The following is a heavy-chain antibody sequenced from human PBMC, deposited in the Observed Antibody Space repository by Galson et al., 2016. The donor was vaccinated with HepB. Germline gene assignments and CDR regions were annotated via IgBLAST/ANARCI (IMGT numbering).Heavy chain of an antibody. CDR2: ISYDGNNK. V-gene: IGHV3-30-3*01. Sequence: FLRLSCAASGFTLSGHAMHWVRQAPGKGLEWVAAISYDGNNKWYADSVKGRFTISRDNSKTTLYLEMNSLRDEDTAVYYCAREYLYDYVWGGYPSYYYYIDVWGKGTTVTVSS. CDR3: AREYLYDYVWGGYPSYYYYIDV. D-gene: IGHD3-16*01. CDR1: GFTLSGHA. J-gene: IGHJ6*03.